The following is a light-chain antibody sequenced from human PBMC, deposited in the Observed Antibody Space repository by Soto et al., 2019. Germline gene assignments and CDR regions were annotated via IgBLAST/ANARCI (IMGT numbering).Light chain of an antibody. J-gene: IGKJ4*01. CDR2: CAS. V-gene: IGKV1-27*01. CDR1: QGIRNY. Sequence: IQMTQSPPTLPASIDDRVPITCRASQGIRNYLAWYQQKRGKVPKILIYCASTLQSGVPSRFSGSGSGTDFTLIISSLQPEDVATYYCQKYNSAPLTFGGGTKWDIK. CDR3: QKYNSAPLT.